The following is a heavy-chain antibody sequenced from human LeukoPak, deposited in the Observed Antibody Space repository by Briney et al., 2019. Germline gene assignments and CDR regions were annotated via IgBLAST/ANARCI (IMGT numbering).Heavy chain of an antibody. V-gene: IGHV3-30-3*01. CDR2: VSDDGTFT. Sequence: GGSLRLSCAASGFTFSRYAMHWVRQAPGKGLEWVAVVSDDGTFTLYGDSVRGRFTISRDNSKNTLYLQMNSLRAEDTAVYYCAREAPCGGDCYLDYWGQGTLVTVSS. CDR1: GFTFSRYA. J-gene: IGHJ4*02. CDR3: AREAPCGGDCYLDY. D-gene: IGHD2-21*01.